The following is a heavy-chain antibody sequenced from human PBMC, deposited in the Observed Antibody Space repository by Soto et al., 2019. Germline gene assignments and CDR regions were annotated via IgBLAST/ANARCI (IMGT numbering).Heavy chain of an antibody. V-gene: IGHV1-8*01. CDR1: GCTFTSYD. CDR3: TRTSDQDS. CDR2: INPNNGNT. J-gene: IGHJ4*02. D-gene: IGHD1-26*01. Sequence: QVQLVQSGAEVKKPGASVKVSCKASGCTFTSYDINWVRQAAGQGLEWMGRINPNNGNTAYAQKFQGRVTMTRNTSISTADVELNSLRSDDTAIYYCTRTSDQDSWGQGTLVTVSA.